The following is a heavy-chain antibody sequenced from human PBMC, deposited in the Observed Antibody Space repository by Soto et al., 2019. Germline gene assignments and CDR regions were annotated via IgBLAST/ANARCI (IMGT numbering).Heavy chain of an antibody. V-gene: IGHV1-24*01. CDR1: GYTLTELS. CDR2: FDPEDGET. Sequence: GASVKVSCKVSGYTLTELSMHWVRQAPGKGLEWMGGFDPEDGETIYAQKFQGRVTMTEDTSTDTAYMELSSLRSEDTALYYCETVGVFFTMVRGVPDYYYNMDVGGKGPTVTVSS. CDR3: ETVGVFFTMVRGVPDYYYNMDV. D-gene: IGHD3-10*01. J-gene: IGHJ6*03.